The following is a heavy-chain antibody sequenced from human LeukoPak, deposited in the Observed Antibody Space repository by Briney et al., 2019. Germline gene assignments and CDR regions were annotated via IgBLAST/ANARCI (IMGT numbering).Heavy chain of an antibody. CDR3: AKDRWRYCSGGSCYSYYFDY. Sequence: GGSLRLSCAASGFTFSSYGMHWVREAPGKGLEWVAVISYDGSNKYYADSVKGRFTISRDNSKNTLYLQMNSLRAEDTAVYYCAKDRWRYCSGGSCYSYYFDYWGQGTLVTVSS. J-gene: IGHJ4*02. CDR1: GFTFSSYG. CDR2: ISYDGSNK. V-gene: IGHV3-30*18. D-gene: IGHD2-15*01.